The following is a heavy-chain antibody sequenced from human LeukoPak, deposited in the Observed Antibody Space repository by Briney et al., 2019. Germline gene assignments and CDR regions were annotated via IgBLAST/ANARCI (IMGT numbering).Heavy chain of an antibody. J-gene: IGHJ4*02. Sequence: GASVKVSCKASGDTFSSYGLSWVRQAPGQGLEWMGRIIPISGIANHAQKFQDRVTINTDESTSTVYMELSSLRSEDTAVYYCARDLYYYDSGGPDYWGQGTLVSVSS. D-gene: IGHD3-22*01. V-gene: IGHV1-69*05. CDR2: IIPISGIA. CDR3: ARDLYYYDSGGPDY. CDR1: GDTFSSYG.